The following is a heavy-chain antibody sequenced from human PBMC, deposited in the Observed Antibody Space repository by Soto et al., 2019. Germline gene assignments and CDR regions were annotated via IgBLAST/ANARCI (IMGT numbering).Heavy chain of an antibody. Sequence: GASVKVSCKVSGYTLTELSMHWVRQAPGKGLEWMGGFDPEDGETIYAQKFQGRVTMTEDTSTDTAYMELSSLRSEDTAVYYCATVREYCGGDCYSSGGVRNYWGQGTLVTVSS. CDR3: ATVREYCGGDCYSSGGVRNY. CDR2: FDPEDGET. CDR1: GYTLTELS. D-gene: IGHD2-21*02. V-gene: IGHV1-24*01. J-gene: IGHJ4*02.